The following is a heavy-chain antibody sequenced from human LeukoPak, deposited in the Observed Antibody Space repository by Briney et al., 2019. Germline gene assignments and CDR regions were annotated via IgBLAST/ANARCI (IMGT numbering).Heavy chain of an antibody. J-gene: IGHJ5*02. CDR1: GGSIESGDYY. CDR3: ARLFITSHVRWFDR. D-gene: IGHD3-10*02. Sequence: SETLSLTCTVSGGSIESGDYYWSWIRQHPGKGLESIGYIYYSGSTYYNPSLTGRVTMSLDTSKTQFSLKLRSVTAADTAVYYCARLFITSHVRWFDRWGQGTLVTVSS. CDR2: IYYSGST. V-gene: IGHV4-31*03.